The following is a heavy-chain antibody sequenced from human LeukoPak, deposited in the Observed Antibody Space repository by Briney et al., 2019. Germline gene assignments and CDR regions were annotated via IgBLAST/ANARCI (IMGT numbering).Heavy chain of an antibody. CDR3: ASPEWLPDSIDI. CDR1: GLSFSNYW. CDR2: IKQDGSEE. J-gene: IGHJ3*02. D-gene: IGHD3-3*01. Sequence: PGGSLRLSCAASGLSFSNYWMTWVRQAPGKGLEWVATIKQDGSEEYYVDSVKGRFTISRDNAKNSLYLQMNSLRAEDTAVYYCASPEWLPDSIDIWGQGTMDTVSS. V-gene: IGHV3-7*01.